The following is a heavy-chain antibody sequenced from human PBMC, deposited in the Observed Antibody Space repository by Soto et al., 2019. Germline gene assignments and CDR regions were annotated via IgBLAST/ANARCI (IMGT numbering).Heavy chain of an antibody. D-gene: IGHD4-4*01. Sequence: TLSLTCDVSGGSISSGGYSWSWIRQPPGKGLEWIGYIYHSGSTYYNPSLKSRVTISVDRSKNQFSLKLSSVTAADTAVYYCGRVTTVTTSIDYWGQGTLVTVSS. V-gene: IGHV4-30-2*01. CDR2: IYHSGST. CDR1: GGSISSGGYS. J-gene: IGHJ4*02. CDR3: GRVTTVTTSIDY.